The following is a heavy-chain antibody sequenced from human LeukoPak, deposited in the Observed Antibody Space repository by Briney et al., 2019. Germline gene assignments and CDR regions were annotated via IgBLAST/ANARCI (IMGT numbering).Heavy chain of an antibody. Sequence: KASETLSLTCTVSGGSISSYDWSWIRQPPGKGLEWIGYIYNSGGTNYNPSLKSRVTTSVDTSKNQFSLKLSSVTAADTAVYYCAREYNWFDFWGQGTLVTVSS. CDR1: GGSISSYD. CDR2: IYNSGGT. V-gene: IGHV4-59*01. CDR3: AREYNWFDF. J-gene: IGHJ5*01.